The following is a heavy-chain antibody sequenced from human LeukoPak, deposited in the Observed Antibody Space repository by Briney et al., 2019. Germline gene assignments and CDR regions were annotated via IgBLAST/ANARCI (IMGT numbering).Heavy chain of an antibody. CDR1: GGSISSGGYY. J-gene: IGHJ4*02. D-gene: IGHD2-15*01. Sequence: SGTLSLTCTVSGGSISSGGYYWSWIRQHPGTGLEWIGYIYYSGSTYYNPSLKSRVTISVDTSKNQFSLKLSSVTAADTAVYYCARGEVGYCSGGSCLYFDYWGQGTLVTVSS. V-gene: IGHV4-31*03. CDR3: ARGEVGYCSGGSCLYFDY. CDR2: IYYSGST.